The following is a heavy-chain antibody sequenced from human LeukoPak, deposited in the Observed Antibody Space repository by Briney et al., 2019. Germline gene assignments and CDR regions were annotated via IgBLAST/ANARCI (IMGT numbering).Heavy chain of an antibody. Sequence: PGGSLRLSCAASGFTFSAYAISWVRPAPGKGLEWGSAISGSGGITYYADPVKGRFTISNGHSTNTPYLQMNSLRAADTAVYYCAKHDPRRVVITNWFDPWGQGTLVTVSS. J-gene: IGHJ5*02. V-gene: IGHV3-23*01. CDR3: AKHDPRRVVITNWFDP. CDR2: ISGSGGIT. CDR1: GFTFSAYA. D-gene: IGHD3-22*01.